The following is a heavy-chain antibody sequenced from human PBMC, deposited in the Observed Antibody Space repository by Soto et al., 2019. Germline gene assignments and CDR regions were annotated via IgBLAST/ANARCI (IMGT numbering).Heavy chain of an antibody. D-gene: IGHD6-19*01. CDR2: INPADSDT. J-gene: IGHJ4*02. V-gene: IGHV5-51*01. CDR3: ARRSTSGWYFDY. CDR1: VYGFTTYW. Sequence: GESLKISCETFVYGFTTYWIAWVRPMPGKGLEWMGIINPADSDTRYGPSFQGQVTISADKYISTAYLQWSSLKASDTATYYCARRSTSGWYFDYWGQGTPVTVSS.